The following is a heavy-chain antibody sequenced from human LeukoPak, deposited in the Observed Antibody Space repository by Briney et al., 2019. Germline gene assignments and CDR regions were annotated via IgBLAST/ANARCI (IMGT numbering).Heavy chain of an antibody. Sequence: SETLSLTCPVSGYSISIAFYWGWIRQPPGKGLGWIGSISHSGSTYYNPSLKSRVTISVDTSKNQFSLKLSSVTAADTAAYYCARGFDYYDSSGYLSNWYFDLWGRGTLVTVSS. J-gene: IGHJ2*01. CDR3: ARGFDYYDSSGYLSNWYFDL. V-gene: IGHV4-38-2*02. CDR1: GYSISIAFY. CDR2: ISHSGST. D-gene: IGHD3-22*01.